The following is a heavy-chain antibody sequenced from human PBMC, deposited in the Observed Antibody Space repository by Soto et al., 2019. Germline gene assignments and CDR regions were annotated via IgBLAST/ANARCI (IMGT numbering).Heavy chain of an antibody. CDR3: AKDGGWRSSDYYYMDV. J-gene: IGHJ6*03. D-gene: IGHD6-6*01. V-gene: IGHV3-30*18. Sequence: GESLKISCAASGFTFSSYGMHWVRQAPGKGLEWVAVISYDGSNKYYADSVKGRFTISRDNSKNTLYLQMNSLRAEDTAVYYCAKDGGWRSSDYYYMDVWGKGTTVTVSS. CDR1: GFTFSSYG. CDR2: ISYDGSNK.